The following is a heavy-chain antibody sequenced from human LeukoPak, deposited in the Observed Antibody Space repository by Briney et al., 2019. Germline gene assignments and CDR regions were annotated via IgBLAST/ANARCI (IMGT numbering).Heavy chain of an antibody. J-gene: IGHJ4*02. CDR1: GFTFSSYW. V-gene: IGHV3-7*04. CDR2: IRQDGGEK. Sequence: PGGSLRLSCAASGFTFSSYWMSWVRQAPGKGLEWVANIRQDGGEKYYVDSVKGRFTISRDNAKDSLYLQMNSLRPEDTAVYYCAGRGDGNLYYFDHWGQGTLVTASS. CDR3: AGRGDGNLYYFDH. D-gene: IGHD5-24*01.